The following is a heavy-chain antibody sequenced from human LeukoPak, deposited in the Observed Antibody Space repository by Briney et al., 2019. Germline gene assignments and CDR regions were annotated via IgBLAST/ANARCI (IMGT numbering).Heavy chain of an antibody. J-gene: IGHJ4*02. CDR3: ATGRSVWNTVTPFDY. Sequence: SETLSLTCTVSGGSISSSRYYWGWIRQPPGKGLEWIGSIYYSGSTYYNPSLKSRVTISVDTSKNQFSLKLSSVTAADTAVYYCATGRSVWNTVTPFDYWGQGTLVTVSS. CDR2: IYYSGST. CDR1: GGSISSSRYY. V-gene: IGHV4-39*01. D-gene: IGHD4-17*01.